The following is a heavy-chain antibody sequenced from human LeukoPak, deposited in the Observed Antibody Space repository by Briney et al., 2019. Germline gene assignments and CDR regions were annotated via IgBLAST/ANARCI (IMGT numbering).Heavy chain of an antibody. Sequence: GGSLRLSCAASGFTVSSSYMSWVRQAPGKGLEWVSVIYIGGNTYYAESVKGRFTISRDNSENTLYLQLNSLRAEGTAVYYCVRGDGYNFFDYWGQGTLVTVSS. D-gene: IGHD5-24*01. CDR2: IYIGGNT. J-gene: IGHJ4*02. CDR3: VRGDGYNFFDY. V-gene: IGHV3-53*01. CDR1: GFTVSSSY.